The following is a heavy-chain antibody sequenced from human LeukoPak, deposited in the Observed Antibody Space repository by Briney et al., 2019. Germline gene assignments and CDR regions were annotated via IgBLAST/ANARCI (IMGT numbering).Heavy chain of an antibody. J-gene: IGHJ4*02. CDR3: ARARGDYVYSGFAY. Sequence: SETLSLTCTVFGYSINSGYYWGWIRQAPGKGLEWIGSMFHTGNSYYNPSLKRRVTIAIDTSKNQFSLKLSSVTAADTAVYYCARARGDYVYSGFAYWGQGTLVTVSS. D-gene: IGHD4-17*01. CDR2: MFHTGNS. CDR1: GYSINSGYY. V-gene: IGHV4-38-2*02.